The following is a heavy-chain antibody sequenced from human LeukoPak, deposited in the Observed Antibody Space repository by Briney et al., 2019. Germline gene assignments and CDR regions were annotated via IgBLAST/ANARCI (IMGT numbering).Heavy chain of an antibody. CDR3: ARDRLAAAGMGWFDP. CDR2: ISYDGSNK. V-gene: IGHV3-30-3*01. Sequence: GGSLRLSCAASGFTFSSYAIHWVRQAPGKGLEWVAVISYDGSNKYYADSVKGRFTISRDNSKNTLYLQMNSLRAEDTAVYHCARDRLAAAGMGWFDPWGQGTLVTVSS. D-gene: IGHD6-13*01. CDR1: GFTFSSYA. J-gene: IGHJ5*02.